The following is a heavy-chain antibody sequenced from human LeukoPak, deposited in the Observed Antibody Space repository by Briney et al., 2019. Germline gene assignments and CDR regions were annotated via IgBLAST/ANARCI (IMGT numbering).Heavy chain of an antibody. CDR2: ISSSSSYI. V-gene: IGHV3-21*01. J-gene: IGHJ4*02. CDR3: AREVAADYYDSSGYYPNWAFDY. D-gene: IGHD3-22*01. Sequence: KAGGSLRLSCAASGFTFSSYEMNWVRQAPGKGLEWVSSISSSSSYIYYADSVKGRFTISRDDAKNSLYLQMNSLRAEDTAVYYCAREVAADYYDSSGYYPNWAFDYWGQGTLVTVSS. CDR1: GFTFSSYE.